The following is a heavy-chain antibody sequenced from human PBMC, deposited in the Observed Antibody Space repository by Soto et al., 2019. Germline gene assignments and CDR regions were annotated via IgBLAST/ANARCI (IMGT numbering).Heavy chain of an antibody. D-gene: IGHD1-7*01. J-gene: IGHJ6*02. CDR3: ASLMEIHYYYGMDV. CDR2: IDPSDSYT. Sequence: DPLTSSCQCSACGFTSYWIIWVRPMHGKGLEWVGRIDPSDSYTNYSPSFQGHVTISADKSISTAYLQWSSLKASDTAMYYCASLMEIHYYYGMDVWGQGTTVTVS. CDR1: ACGFTSYW. V-gene: IGHV5-10-1*01.